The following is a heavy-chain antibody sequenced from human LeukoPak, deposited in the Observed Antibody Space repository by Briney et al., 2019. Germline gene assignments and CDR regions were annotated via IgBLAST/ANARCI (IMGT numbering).Heavy chain of an antibody. CDR3: ARDPHSGSYEIDY. V-gene: IGHV3-30-3*01. CDR1: GFTFSTRA. J-gene: IGHJ4*02. CDR2: ISFDGNNV. D-gene: IGHD1-26*01. Sequence: GGSLRLSCAASGFTFSTRAMHWVRQAPDMGLEWLAMISFDGNNVNHADSVKGRSTISRDNSKNTLYLQMNSLRPEDTALYYCARDPHSGSYEIDYWGQGTLVTVSS.